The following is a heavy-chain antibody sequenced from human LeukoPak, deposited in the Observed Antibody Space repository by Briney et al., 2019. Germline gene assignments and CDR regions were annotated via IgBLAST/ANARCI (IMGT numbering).Heavy chain of an antibody. CDR1: GFTFSTYS. J-gene: IGHJ5*02. D-gene: IGHD3-10*01. CDR2: IDTGTSTI. CDR3: ARSQPRDSGTYLFDWFDP. V-gene: IGHV3-48*04. Sequence: GGSLRLSCAASGFTFSTYSMNWVRQAPGKGLEWVSYIDTGTSTIYYADSVEGRFTISRDNAKNSLYLQLNSLRAEDTAVYYCARSQPRDSGTYLFDWFDPWGQGTLVTVSS.